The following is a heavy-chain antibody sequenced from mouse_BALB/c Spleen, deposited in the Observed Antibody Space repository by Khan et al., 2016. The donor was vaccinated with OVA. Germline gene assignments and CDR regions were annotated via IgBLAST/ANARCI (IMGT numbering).Heavy chain of an antibody. D-gene: IGHD1-1*01. CDR1: GYTFTDYS. CDR2: INTETGEP. Sequence: QIQLVQSGPELKKPGETVKISYKASGYTFTDYSMHWVKQAPGKGLKWMGWINTETGEPTYADDFKGRFAFSLETSASTAYLQINNLKNEDTATYCCARENYYYGRWYFDVWGAGTTVTVSS. CDR3: ARENYYYGRWYFDV. J-gene: IGHJ1*01. V-gene: IGHV9-2-1*01.